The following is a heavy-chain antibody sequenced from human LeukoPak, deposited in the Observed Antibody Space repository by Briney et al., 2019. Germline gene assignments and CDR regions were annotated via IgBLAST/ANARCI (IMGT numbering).Heavy chain of an antibody. CDR2: IYTSGST. V-gene: IGHV4-4*09. J-gene: IGHJ3*02. D-gene: IGHD3-22*01. Sequence: PSETPSLTCTVSGGSISSYYWSWIRQPPGKGLEWIGYIYTSGSTNYNPSLKSRVTISVDTSKNQFSLKLSSVTAADTAVYYCARRESGYYYDAFDIWGQGTMVTVSS. CDR1: GGSISSYY. CDR3: ARRESGYYYDAFDI.